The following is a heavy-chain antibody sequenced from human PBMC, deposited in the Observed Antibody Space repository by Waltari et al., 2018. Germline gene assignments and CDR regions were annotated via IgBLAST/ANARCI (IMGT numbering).Heavy chain of an antibody. CDR1: GYNFANFD. CDR3: VTESSCGGDCRSLDL. CDR2: TNPNNGNT. D-gene: IGHD2-21*01. J-gene: IGHJ3*01. Sequence: QVQLVQSGAEVKKPGASVQVSCKASGYNFANFDINWVRQATGQGLEWVGWTNPNNGNTGYAQNFQGRVTMTRNTSITTAYMELSSLRSEDTAVYYCVTESSCGGDCRSLDLWGQGTVVTVSS. V-gene: IGHV1-8*01.